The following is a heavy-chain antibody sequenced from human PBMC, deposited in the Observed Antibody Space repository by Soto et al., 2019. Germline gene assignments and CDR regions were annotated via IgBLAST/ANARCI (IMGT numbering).Heavy chain of an antibody. J-gene: IGHJ4*02. CDR2: INHSGST. Sequence: QVQLQQWGAGLLKPSETLSLTCAVYGGSFSGYYWSWIRQPPGKGLEWIGEINHSGSTIYNPSLKSRVTISVDTSKNQFSLKLSSVTAADTAVYYCAREGSGSYYTDYWGQGTLVTVSS. V-gene: IGHV4-34*01. CDR1: GGSFSGYY. D-gene: IGHD3-10*01. CDR3: AREGSGSYYTDY.